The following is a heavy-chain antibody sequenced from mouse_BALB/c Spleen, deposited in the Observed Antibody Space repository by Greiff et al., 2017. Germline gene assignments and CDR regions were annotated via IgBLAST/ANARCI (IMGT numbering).Heavy chain of an antibody. V-gene: IGHV2-6-7*01. Sequence: VQRVESGPGLVAPSQSLSITCTVSGFSLTGYGVNWVRQPPGKGLEWLGMIWGDGSTDYNSALKSRLSISKDNSKSQVFLKMNSLQTDDTARYYCARAAYYRYSWYFDVWGAGTTVTVSS. CDR2: IWGDGST. CDR3: ARAAYYRYSWYFDV. J-gene: IGHJ1*01. CDR1: GFSLTGYG. D-gene: IGHD2-14*01.